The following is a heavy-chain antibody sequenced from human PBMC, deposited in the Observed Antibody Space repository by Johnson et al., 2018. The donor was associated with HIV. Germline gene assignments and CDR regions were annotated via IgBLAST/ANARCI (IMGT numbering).Heavy chain of an antibody. CDR3: ARDTPFDI. CDR2: IYSGGST. Sequence: VQLVESGGGLIQPGGSLRLSCAASGFTVSSYAIHWVRQAPGKGLEWVSVIYSGGSTYYADSVKGRFTISRDNSKNTLYLQMNSLRAEDTAVYYCARDTPFDIWGQGTMVTVSS. J-gene: IGHJ3*02. CDR1: GFTVSSYA. V-gene: IGHV3-53*01.